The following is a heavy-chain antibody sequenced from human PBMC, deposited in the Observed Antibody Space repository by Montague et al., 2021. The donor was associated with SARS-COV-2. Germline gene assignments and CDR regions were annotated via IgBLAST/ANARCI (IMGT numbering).Heavy chain of an antibody. J-gene: IGHJ4*02. Sequence: CAISGDSVSSNSATWNWIGQSPSRGLEWLGRTYYRSMWKSDYARXVKSRIAINPDTSENQFSLQLSSVTPEDTALYYCVRGIEAAGSYDYWGQGTLVTVSS. CDR3: VRGIEAAGSYDY. CDR1: GDSVSSNSAT. D-gene: IGHD6-13*01. V-gene: IGHV6-1*01. CDR2: TYYRSMWKS.